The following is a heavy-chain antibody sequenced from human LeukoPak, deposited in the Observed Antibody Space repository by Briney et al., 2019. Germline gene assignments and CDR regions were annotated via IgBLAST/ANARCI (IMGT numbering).Heavy chain of an antibody. J-gene: IGHJ6*02. D-gene: IGHD3-9*01. V-gene: IGHV4-59*01. CDR1: GGSISSYS. CDR2: IYYSGST. Sequence: SGTLSLTRRVSGGSISSYSWSWIRQPPGKGLEWIGYIYYSGSTNYNPSLNRRGTQSADTSKNQFSLKLSSVTAVDTAVYYCARLRPDYDILTGFPMDVWGPGTTVTVSS. CDR3: ARLRPDYDILTGFPMDV.